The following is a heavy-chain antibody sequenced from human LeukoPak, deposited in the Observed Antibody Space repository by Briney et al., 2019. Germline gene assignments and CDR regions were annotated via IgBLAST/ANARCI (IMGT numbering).Heavy chain of an antibody. CDR2: ISYDGSNK. J-gene: IGHJ5*02. V-gene: IGHV3-30*04. Sequence: GGSLRLSCAASGFTFSSYAMHWVRQAPGKGLEWVAVISYDGSNKYYADSVKGRFTISRDNSKNTLYLQMNSLRTDDTAVYYCGKERSGSYVHAFDPWGQGTLVTVSS. CDR3: GKERSGSYVHAFDP. CDR1: GFTFSSYA. D-gene: IGHD3-10*02.